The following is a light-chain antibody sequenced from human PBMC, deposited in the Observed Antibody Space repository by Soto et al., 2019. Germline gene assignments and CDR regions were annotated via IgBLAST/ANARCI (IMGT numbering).Light chain of an antibody. V-gene: IGLV2-14*01. J-gene: IGLJ3*02. Sequence: QSVLTQPASVSGSPGQSITIACTGTSGDVGGYKYVSWYQQHPGKAPKLMIYEVNNRPSGVPNRFSGSKSGNTAFLTISGLQAEDEADYYCSSYRSGSTMFGGGTKLTVL. CDR1: SGDVGGYKY. CDR2: EVN. CDR3: SSYRSGSTM.